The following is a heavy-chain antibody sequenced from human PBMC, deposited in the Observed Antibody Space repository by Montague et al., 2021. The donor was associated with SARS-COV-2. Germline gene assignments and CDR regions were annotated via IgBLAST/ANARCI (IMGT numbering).Heavy chain of an antibody. J-gene: IGHJ4*02. CDR1: GFTFDDYA. CDR2: ISGDGGNT. Sequence: SLRLSCDASGFTFDDYAMHWVRQAPGKGLEWVSLISGDGGNTYYADSXKGRFTISRDNSQNSLYLQMNSLRTEDTAFYYCAKGFAHSTSSWYERFDYWGQGALVTVSS. V-gene: IGHV3-43*02. CDR3: AKGFAHSTSSWYERFDY. D-gene: IGHD6-13*01.